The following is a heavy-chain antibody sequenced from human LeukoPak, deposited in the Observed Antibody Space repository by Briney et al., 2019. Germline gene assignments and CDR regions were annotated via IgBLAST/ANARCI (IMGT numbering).Heavy chain of an antibody. CDR2: VTDSGDKV. V-gene: IGHV3-23*01. D-gene: IGHD3-16*02. CDR3: AKAGNYDYVWGSYRSDLLPYFDY. Sequence: GGSLRLSCAASGFTFSSYAMTWVRQAPGKGLERVSVVTDSGDKVFYADSVKGRFTISRDNSKNTLYLQMSSLRVEDTAVYYCAKAGNYDYVWGSYRSDLLPYFDYWGQGTLVTVSS. CDR1: GFTFSSYA. J-gene: IGHJ4*02.